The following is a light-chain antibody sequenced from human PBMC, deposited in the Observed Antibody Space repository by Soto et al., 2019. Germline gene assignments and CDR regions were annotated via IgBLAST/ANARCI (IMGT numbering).Light chain of an antibody. J-gene: IGKJ1*01. CDR1: QSISTW. Sequence: DIQMTQSPSTLTASVGDRVTITCRASQSISTWLAWYQQKPGKAPSLLIYGASSLTSGVPSRFSGSGSGTEFTLTISSLQPDDFATYYCQQYGSYSFGQGTKVEI. CDR3: QQYGSYS. CDR2: GAS. V-gene: IGKV1-5*01.